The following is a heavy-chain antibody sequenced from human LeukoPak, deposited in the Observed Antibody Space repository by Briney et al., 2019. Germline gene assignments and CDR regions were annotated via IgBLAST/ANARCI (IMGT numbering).Heavy chain of an antibody. CDR1: GFTFSIYA. CDR3: ARDFSGSSWSFDY. CDR2: ISGTSGNT. J-gene: IGHJ4*02. V-gene: IGHV3-23*01. Sequence: GGSLRLSCAASGFTFSIYAMSWVRQAPGKGLEWVSSISGTSGNTYYADSVKGRFAISRDNSKDTLYLQMNSLRAEDTAVYYCARDFSGSSWSFDYWGQGTLVTVSS. D-gene: IGHD6-13*01.